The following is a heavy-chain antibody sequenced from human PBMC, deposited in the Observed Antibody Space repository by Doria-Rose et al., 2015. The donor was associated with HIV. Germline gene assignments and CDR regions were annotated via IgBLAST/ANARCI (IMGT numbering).Heavy chain of an antibody. CDR1: GGSFSGYY. CDR3: ARRGSMSSPPTY. CDR2: MSPSGDT. Sequence: QVQLQQWGAGLLKPSETLSLTCAVYGGSFSGYYWTRIRQPPGKGLEWIGEMSPSGDTDYNPSLRSRVAISLDTSQYQVSLNLTSVTAADTALYFCARRGSMSSPPTYWGQGTMVTVSS. D-gene: IGHD2-2*01. J-gene: IGHJ4*02. V-gene: IGHV4-34*01.